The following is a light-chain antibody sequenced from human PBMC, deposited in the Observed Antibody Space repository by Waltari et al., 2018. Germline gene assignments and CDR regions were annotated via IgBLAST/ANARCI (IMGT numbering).Light chain of an antibody. V-gene: IGKV1-39*01. Sequence: DIQMTQSPSSLSASVGDRVTITCRASQRIDNYVNWYQQRPGKVPKLLIFAASRLQSGVPARFSGSGSGTEFTLSISTLQPEDFATYFCQQSDSVPRTFGQGTRVEI. CDR3: QQSDSVPRT. J-gene: IGKJ1*01. CDR2: AAS. CDR1: QRIDNY.